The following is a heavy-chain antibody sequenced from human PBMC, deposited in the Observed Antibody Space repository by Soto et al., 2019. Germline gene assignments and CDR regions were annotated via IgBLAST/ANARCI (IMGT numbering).Heavy chain of an antibody. J-gene: IGHJ4*02. CDR1: GYTFTSYD. Sequence: QVQLVQSGAEVKKPGASVKVSCKASGYTFTSYDINWVRQATGQGLEWMGWMNPNSGNTGYAQKFQGRVTMTRNTSINTAYMDLSSLRSEYRAMYYCARTLYGDTVDYWGQGTLVTVSS. CDR3: ARTLYGDTVDY. D-gene: IGHD4-17*01. V-gene: IGHV1-8*01. CDR2: MNPNSGNT.